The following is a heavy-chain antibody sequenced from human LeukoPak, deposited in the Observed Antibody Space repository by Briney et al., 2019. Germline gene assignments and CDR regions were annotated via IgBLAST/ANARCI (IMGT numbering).Heavy chain of an antibody. D-gene: IGHD1-26*01. Sequence: PSETLSLTCTVSGGSISNYYWSWIRQPPGKGLEWIGYISYSGSTNYNPSLKSRVTISLDTSKNQFSLKLSSVTDADTAVYYCARGVGATTSLLHWGQGTLVTVSS. V-gene: IGHV4-59*01. J-gene: IGHJ4*02. CDR3: ARGVGATTSLLH. CDR2: ISYSGST. CDR1: GGSISNYY.